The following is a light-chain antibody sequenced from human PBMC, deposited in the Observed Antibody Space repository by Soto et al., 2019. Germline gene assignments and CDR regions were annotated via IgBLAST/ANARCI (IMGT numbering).Light chain of an antibody. CDR3: QQSYSPIKLT. V-gene: IGKV1-39*01. J-gene: IGKJ4*01. Sequence: DIKMTQSPSSLSASVGYSVTITCRASQSISSYLNWYQKKPGKAPKLLIYDASSLQSGVPYRFSGSGSGKDFTLTISSLQPEDFATYYCQQSYSPIKLTFGGETKVEIK. CDR2: DAS. CDR1: QSISSY.